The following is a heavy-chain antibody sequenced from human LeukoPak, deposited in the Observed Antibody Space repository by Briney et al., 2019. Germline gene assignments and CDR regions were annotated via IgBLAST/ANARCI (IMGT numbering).Heavy chain of an antibody. Sequence: PSETLSLTCAVYGGSFSGYYWSWIRQPPGKGLEWIGEINHSGSTNYNPSLKSRVTISVDTSKNQFSLKLSSVTAADTAVYYCARGPVGSYYYYYYGMDVWGQGTTVTVSS. V-gene: IGHV4-34*01. CDR1: GGSFSGYY. CDR2: INHSGST. J-gene: IGHJ6*02. CDR3: ARGPVGSYYYYYYGMDV.